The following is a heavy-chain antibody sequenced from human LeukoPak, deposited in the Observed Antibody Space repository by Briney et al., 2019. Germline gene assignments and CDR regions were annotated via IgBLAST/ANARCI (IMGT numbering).Heavy chain of an antibody. V-gene: IGHV4-39*07. CDR1: GDSISRTSYY. Sequence: PPETLSLTCTVSGDSISRTSYYWGWIRQPPGKGLEWIGNIYYLGTTYYNPSLKSRVTMSVDTPKNQFSLKLRSVTAADTAVYYCARAFGVVTSFDYWGQGTLVTVSS. CDR3: ARAFGVVTSFDY. CDR2: IYYLGTT. J-gene: IGHJ4*02. D-gene: IGHD3-3*01.